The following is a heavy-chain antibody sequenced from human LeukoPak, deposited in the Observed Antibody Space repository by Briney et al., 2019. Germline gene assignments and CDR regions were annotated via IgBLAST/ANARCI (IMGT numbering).Heavy chain of an antibody. Sequence: SDTLSLTCAVYGGSFSGYYWSWIRQPPGKGLEWIGEINHSGSTNYNPSLKSRVTISVDTSKNQFSLKLSSVTAADTAVYYCARFTPDYYDSSGYYFDYWGQGTLVTVSS. D-gene: IGHD3-22*01. CDR2: INHSGST. CDR3: ARFTPDYYDSSGYYFDY. V-gene: IGHV4-34*01. J-gene: IGHJ4*02. CDR1: GGSFSGYY.